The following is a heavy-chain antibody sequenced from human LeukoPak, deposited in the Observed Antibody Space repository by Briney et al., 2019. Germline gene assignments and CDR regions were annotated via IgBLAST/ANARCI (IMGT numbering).Heavy chain of an antibody. CDR3: ARDGATRYYSSGLNWFDP. V-gene: IGHV4-4*07. D-gene: IGHD6-19*01. CDR2: IYTSGST. J-gene: IGHJ5*02. Sequence: SETLSLTCTVSGGSISSYYWSWIRQPAGKGLEWIGRIYTSGSTNYNPSLKSRVTMSVDTSKNQFSLKLSSVTAADTAVYYCARDGATRYYSSGLNWFDPWGQGTLVTVSS. CDR1: GGSISSYY.